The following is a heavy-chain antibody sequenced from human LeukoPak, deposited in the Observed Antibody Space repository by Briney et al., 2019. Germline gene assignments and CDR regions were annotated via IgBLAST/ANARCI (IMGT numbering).Heavy chain of an antibody. CDR1: GFTFTKYW. J-gene: IGHJ4*02. Sequence: GGSLRLSCAASGFTFTKYWMTWVRQAPGKGLEWVGNIKQDGSDKNYMDSVKGRFTISRDNTKNSVYLQMSSLRAEDTAVYYCAREVWGPEYWGQGLLVTVSA. D-gene: IGHD1-14*01. CDR2: IKQDGSDK. V-gene: IGHV3-7*01. CDR3: AREVWGPEY.